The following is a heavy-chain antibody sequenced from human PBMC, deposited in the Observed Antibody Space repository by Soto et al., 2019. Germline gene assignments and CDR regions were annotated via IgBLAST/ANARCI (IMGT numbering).Heavy chain of an antibody. J-gene: IGHJ4*02. CDR1: GFTFSSYS. CDR3: ARCHWNGPYDN. Sequence: GGSLRLSCAASGFTFSSYSMNWVRQAPGKGLEWVSSISSSSSNIYYADSVKGRFTISRDNANNTLYLQMNSLRAEDAAVYYCARCHWNGPYDNWGQGTLVTVSS. V-gene: IGHV3-21*01. D-gene: IGHD1-1*01. CDR2: ISSSSSNI.